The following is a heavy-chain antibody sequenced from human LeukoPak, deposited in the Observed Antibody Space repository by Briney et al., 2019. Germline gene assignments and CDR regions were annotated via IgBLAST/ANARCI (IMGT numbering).Heavy chain of an antibody. CDR1: GYTFTSCG. V-gene: IGHV1-18*01. CDR2: ISAYNGNT. J-gene: IGHJ4*02. Sequence: GASVTVSCKSSGYTFTSCGISWVRQAPGQGLEWMGWISAYNGNTNYAQKLQGRVTMTTDTSTSTAYMELRSLRSDDTAVYYCARDSPTVTISFDYWGQGTLVTVSS. D-gene: IGHD4-17*01. CDR3: ARDSPTVTISFDY.